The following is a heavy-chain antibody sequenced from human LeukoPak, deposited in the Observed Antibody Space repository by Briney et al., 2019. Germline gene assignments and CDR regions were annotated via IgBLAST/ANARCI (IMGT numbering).Heavy chain of an antibody. Sequence: PGGSLRLSCAASGFTFSSYWMSRVRQAPGKGLEWVANIKQDGSEKYYVDSVKGRFTISRDNAKNSLYLQMNSLRAEDTAVYYCASPLGVVPAAIGGGTDIWGQGTMVTVSS. CDR2: IKQDGSEK. D-gene: IGHD2-2*01. J-gene: IGHJ3*02. CDR3: ASPLGVVPAAIGGGTDI. CDR1: GFTFSSYW. V-gene: IGHV3-7*01.